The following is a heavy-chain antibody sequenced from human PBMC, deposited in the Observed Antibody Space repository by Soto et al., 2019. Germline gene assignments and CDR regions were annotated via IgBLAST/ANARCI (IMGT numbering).Heavy chain of an antibody. J-gene: IGHJ4*02. CDR3: ARRDGAVAGTRYFDY. CDR1: GFTFSSYS. CDR2: ISSSSSTI. D-gene: IGHD6-19*01. Sequence: GGSLRLSCAASGFTFSSYSMNWVRQAPGRGLEWVSYISSSSSTIYYADSVKGRFTISRDNAKNSLYLQMNSLRSDDTAVYYCARRDGAVAGTRYFDYWGQGTLVTVSS. V-gene: IGHV3-48*01.